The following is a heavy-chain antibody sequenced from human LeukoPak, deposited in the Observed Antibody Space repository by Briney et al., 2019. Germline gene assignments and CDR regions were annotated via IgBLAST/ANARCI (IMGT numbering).Heavy chain of an antibody. J-gene: IGHJ4*02. CDR2: ISAYNGNT. V-gene: IGHV1-18*01. CDR1: GYTFTRYG. Sequence: ASVKVSCKASGYTFTRYGISWVRRAPGQGLEWMGWISAYNGNTNYAQKLQGRVTMTTDTSTSTAYMELRSLRSDDTAVYYCARTPGFSSSWLSDYWGQGTLVTVSS. CDR3: ARTPGFSSSWLSDY. D-gene: IGHD6-13*01.